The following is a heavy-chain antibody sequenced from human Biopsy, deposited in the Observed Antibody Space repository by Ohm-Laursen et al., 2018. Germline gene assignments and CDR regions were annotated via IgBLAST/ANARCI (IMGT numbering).Heavy chain of an antibody. CDR3: ATKLTGYFHH. CDR1: GGTFSNYG. J-gene: IGHJ1*01. V-gene: IGHV1-69*06. CDR2: NIPILGTG. Sequence: SVKVSCKAPGGTFSNYGVNWVRQAPGQGLEWLGGNIPILGTGNYAQKFQDRVTVAADTSTSTAPMELRSLRSDETAVYYCATKLTGYFHHWGQGTLVIVSS. D-gene: IGHD3-9*01.